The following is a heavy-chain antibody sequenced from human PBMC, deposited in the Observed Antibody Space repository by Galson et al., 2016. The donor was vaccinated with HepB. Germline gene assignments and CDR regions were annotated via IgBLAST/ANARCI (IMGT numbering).Heavy chain of an antibody. J-gene: IGHJ6*02. V-gene: IGHV3-30-3*01. D-gene: IGHD1-26*01. CDR3: VRGTGKSWYAYKRSYYCTMEV. CDR2: ISHDGFKK. Sequence: SLRLSCAASGFTFSSFAMHWVRQAPGKGPQWVGLISHDGFKKYFADSVKGRFTISRDVADNSLHLQMNNVRADDTAVYYCVRGTGKSWYAYKRSYYCTMEVWGRGTTVIVSS. CDR1: GFTFSSFA.